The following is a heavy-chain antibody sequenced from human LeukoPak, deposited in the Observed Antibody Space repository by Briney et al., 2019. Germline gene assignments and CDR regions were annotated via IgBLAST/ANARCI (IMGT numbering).Heavy chain of an antibody. CDR2: ISAYNGNT. Sequence: ASVKVSCKASGYTFTSYGISWVRQAPGQGLEWMGWISAYNGNTNYAQKLQGRVTMTTDTSTSTAYMELRSLRSDDTAVYYCARDQYSSGRSRGWFDPWGQGTLVTVSP. J-gene: IGHJ5*02. D-gene: IGHD6-19*01. CDR1: GYTFTSYG. V-gene: IGHV1-18*04. CDR3: ARDQYSSGRSRGWFDP.